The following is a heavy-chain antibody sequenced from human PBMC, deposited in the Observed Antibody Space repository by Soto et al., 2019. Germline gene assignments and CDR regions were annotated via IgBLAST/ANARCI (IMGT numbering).Heavy chain of an antibody. J-gene: IGHJ4*02. D-gene: IGHD3-10*01. CDR1: GFTFSMYW. CDR2: ISDDGSRA. Sequence: QPEGSLRLSCTASGFTFSMYWMHWVRQVPGKGPEWVSRISDDGSRADYADSVKGRFTISRDNAKNTLYLEMHVLRADDTAVYYCTRGPRPSSVGTGAFWGQGTPVTVSS. V-gene: IGHV3-74*01. CDR3: TRGPRPSSVGTGAF.